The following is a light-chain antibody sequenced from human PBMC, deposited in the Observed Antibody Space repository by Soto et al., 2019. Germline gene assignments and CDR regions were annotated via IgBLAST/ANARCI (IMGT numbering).Light chain of an antibody. V-gene: IGKV3-15*01. CDR1: QSVTGN. Sequence: EIVMTQSPATLSVSPGERATLSGRARQSVTGNLAWYHQKPGQAPRLLIYGASTRAPGITARFSGSRSVTEITLTISSLQSEYFAVYYCQQYNNWPPLTVGGGPKVEIK. J-gene: IGKJ4*01. CDR3: QQYNNWPPLT. CDR2: GAS.